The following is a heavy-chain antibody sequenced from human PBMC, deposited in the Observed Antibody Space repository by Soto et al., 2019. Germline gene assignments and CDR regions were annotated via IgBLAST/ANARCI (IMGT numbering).Heavy chain of an antibody. CDR3: ARAGSSWTNYYYYVMDV. CDR1: GYTFTGYY. J-gene: IGHJ6*02. V-gene: IGHV1-2*02. Sequence: QVQLVQSGAEVKKPGASVKVSCKASGYTFTGYYMHWVRQAPGQGLEWMGWINPNSGGTNYAQKFQGRVTMTRDTSISTAYMELSRLRSDDTAVYYCARAGSSWTNYYYYVMDVWGQGTTVTVSS. D-gene: IGHD6-13*01. CDR2: INPNSGGT.